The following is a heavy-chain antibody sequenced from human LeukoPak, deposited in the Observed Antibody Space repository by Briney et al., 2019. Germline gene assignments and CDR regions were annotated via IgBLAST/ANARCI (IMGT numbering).Heavy chain of an antibody. CDR1: GFSFTAYY. CDR2: INPNSGGT. D-gene: IGHD1-26*01. Sequence: ASVKVSCKTSGFSFTAYYIHWVRQAPGQGLEWMGWINPNSGGTNYAQKFQGRVTMTRDTSISTAYMELSRLKSDDTAVYYCARDLSGSYTEFDYWGQGTLVTVSS. V-gene: IGHV1-2*02. J-gene: IGHJ4*02. CDR3: ARDLSGSYTEFDY.